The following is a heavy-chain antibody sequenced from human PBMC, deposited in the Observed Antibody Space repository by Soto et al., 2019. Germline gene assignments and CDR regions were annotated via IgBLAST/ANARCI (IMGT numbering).Heavy chain of an antibody. CDR1: GGSISNFY. CDR2: IDYSGST. CDR3: ARDEIRRIYGLRGSDYYYYGMDI. J-gene: IGHJ6*02. Sequence: TSETLSLTCTVSGGSISNFYWSWIRQPPGKGLEWIGYIDYSGSTNYNPSLKSRVTISIDTSKYQFSLHLSSVTAADTAVYYCARDEIRRIYGLRGSDYYYYGMDIWGQGTTVTVSS. V-gene: IGHV4-59*01. D-gene: IGHD3-10*01.